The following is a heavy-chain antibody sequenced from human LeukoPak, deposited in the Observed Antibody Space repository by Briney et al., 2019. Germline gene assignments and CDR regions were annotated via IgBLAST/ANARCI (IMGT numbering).Heavy chain of an antibody. Sequence: GGSLRLSCAASGFTFSSYEMNWVRQPPGKGLEWVSYISSGGSTIYYADSVKGRFTISRDNAKNSLYLQMNSLRAEDTALYYCARDVWFDPWGQGTLVTVSS. V-gene: IGHV3-48*03. CDR3: ARDVWFDP. CDR2: ISSGGSTI. J-gene: IGHJ5*02. CDR1: GFTFSSYE.